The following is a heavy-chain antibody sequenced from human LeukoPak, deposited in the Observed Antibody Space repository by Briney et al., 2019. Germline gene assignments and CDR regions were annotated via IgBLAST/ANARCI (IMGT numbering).Heavy chain of an antibody. J-gene: IGHJ4*02. Sequence: GGSLRLSCAASGFIFSSYEMNWVRQAPGKGLEWVSYISSSGSTIYYADSVRGRFTISRDNAKNSLYLQMNSLRAEDTAVYYCARATYGDFDYWGQGTLVTVSS. V-gene: IGHV3-48*03. CDR2: ISSSGSTI. D-gene: IGHD4/OR15-4a*01. CDR1: GFIFSSYE. CDR3: ARATYGDFDY.